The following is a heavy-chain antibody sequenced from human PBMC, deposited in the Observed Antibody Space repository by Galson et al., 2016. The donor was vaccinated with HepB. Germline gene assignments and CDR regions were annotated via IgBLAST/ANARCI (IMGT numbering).Heavy chain of an antibody. D-gene: IGHD6-19*01. CDR1: GLTFSSYW. CDR3: ARLSLVVGGTMDY. J-gene: IGHJ4*02. V-gene: IGHV3-74*01. Sequence: LRLSCAASGLTFSSYWMHWVRQAPGKGLEWISHIKSDGRSTNYADSVKGRFIISRDNAKNTLYLQMNSLRAEDTAVNYCARLSLVVGGTMDYWGQGTLVTVSS. CDR2: IKSDGRST.